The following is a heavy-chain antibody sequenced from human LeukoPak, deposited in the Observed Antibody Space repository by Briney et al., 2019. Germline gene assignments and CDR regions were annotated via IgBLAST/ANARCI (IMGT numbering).Heavy chain of an antibody. J-gene: IGHJ5*02. CDR1: GGSISSGDYY. Sequence: PSETPSPTCTVSGGSISSGDYYWSWIRQPPGKGLEWIGYIYYSGSTYYNPSLKSRVTISVDTSKNQFSLKLSSVTAADTAVYYCAREYQLPKWNWFDPWGQGTLVTVSS. D-gene: IGHD2-2*01. CDR3: AREYQLPKWNWFDP. CDR2: IYYSGST. V-gene: IGHV4-30-4*08.